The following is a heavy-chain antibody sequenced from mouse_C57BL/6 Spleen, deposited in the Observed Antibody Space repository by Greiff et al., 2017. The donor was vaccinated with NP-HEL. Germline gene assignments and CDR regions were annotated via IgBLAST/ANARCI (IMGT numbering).Heavy chain of an antibody. V-gene: IGHV5-16*01. CDR3: ARDVGYRPYAMDY. CDR1: GFTFSDYY. CDR2: INYDGSST. D-gene: IGHD2-2*01. J-gene: IGHJ4*01. Sequence: EVKLMESEGGLVQPGSSMKLSCTASGFTFSDYYMAWVRQVPEKGLEWVANINYDGSSTYYLDSLKSRFIISRENAKNILYLQMSSLKSEDTATYYCARDVGYRPYAMDYWGQGTSVTVSS.